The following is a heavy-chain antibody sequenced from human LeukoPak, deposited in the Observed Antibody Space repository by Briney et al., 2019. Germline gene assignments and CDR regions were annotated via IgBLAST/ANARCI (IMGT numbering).Heavy chain of an antibody. D-gene: IGHD3-10*01. V-gene: IGHV5-51*01. CDR1: GYRFTNYW. J-gene: IGHJ4*02. CDR2: IYPGDSDT. CDR3: ARLGTYWSNYYFEY. Sequence: GEALKISCQCSGYRFTNYWIGWVRQMPGQGLECMGIIYPGDSDTRYSPSFQGQVTLSADKPINTAYLQWSSLKASDTAMYYCARLGTYWSNYYFEYWGQGTLVTVSS.